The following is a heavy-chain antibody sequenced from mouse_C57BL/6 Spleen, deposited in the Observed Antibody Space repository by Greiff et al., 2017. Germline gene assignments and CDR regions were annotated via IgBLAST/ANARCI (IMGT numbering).Heavy chain of an antibody. J-gene: IGHJ4*01. CDR2: IDPSDSYT. V-gene: IGHV1-59*01. CDR1: GYTFTSYW. D-gene: IGHD2-3*01. CDR3: ARGDYDGYYKDAMDY. Sequence: VQLQQPGAELVRPGTSVKLSCKASGYTFTSYWMHWVKQRPGQGLEWIGVIDPSDSYTNYNQKFKGKATLTVDTSSSTAYMQLSSLTSKDSAVYYCARGDYDGYYKDAMDYRGPRTSVPVSS.